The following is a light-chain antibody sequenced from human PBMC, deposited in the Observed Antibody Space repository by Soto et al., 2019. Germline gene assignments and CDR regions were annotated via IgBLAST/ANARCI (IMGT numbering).Light chain of an antibody. CDR3: QQANSFPRT. CDR1: QGMSSW. J-gene: IGKJ1*01. V-gene: IGKV1-12*01. CDR2: AAS. Sequence: DIQMTQSPSSVSASVGDRVTITCRTSQGMSSWVAWYQQKPGKAPKLLIYAASSLESGVPSRFRGRGYGTDFTLTISSLQPEDFATYYCQQANSFPRTFGQGTKVEIK.